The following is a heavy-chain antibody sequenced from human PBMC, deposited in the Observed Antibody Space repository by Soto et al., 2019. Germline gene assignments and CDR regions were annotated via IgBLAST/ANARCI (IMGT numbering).Heavy chain of an antibody. Sequence: GGSRRLSCADSGFTFSSYAMSWVRQAPGKGLEWVSAISGRDGSTYYADSVKGRFPISRDNSKNTLYLQMSSLRAEDTALYSCAKVRYNWNPETLNNWFDPWGQGTLVTVSS. D-gene: IGHD1-20*01. CDR3: AKVRYNWNPETLNNWFDP. CDR1: GFTFSSYA. V-gene: IGHV3-23*01. CDR2: ISGRDGST. J-gene: IGHJ5*02.